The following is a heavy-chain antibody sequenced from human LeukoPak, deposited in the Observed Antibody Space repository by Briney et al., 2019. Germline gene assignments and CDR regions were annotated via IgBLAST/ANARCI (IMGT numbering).Heavy chain of an antibody. D-gene: IGHD2-15*01. J-gene: IGHJ4*02. CDR3: ARDRCSGGSCQAHSFDY. CDR1: GGTFSSYA. Sequence: SVKVSCKASGGTFSSYAISWVRQAPGQGLEWMGGIIPIFGAANYAQKFQGRVTIISAVESTSTAYMELSSLRFEDTAVYYCARDRCSGGSCQAHSFDYWGQGTLVTVSS. CDR2: IIPIFGAA. V-gene: IGHV1-69*13.